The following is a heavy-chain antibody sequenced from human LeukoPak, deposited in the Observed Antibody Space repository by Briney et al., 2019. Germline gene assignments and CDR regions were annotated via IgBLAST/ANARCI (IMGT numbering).Heavy chain of an antibody. D-gene: IGHD6-6*01. J-gene: IGHJ6*02. CDR2: INQDGSEK. Sequence: GGSLRLSCAASGFTFSIYWMSWVRQAPGKGLEWVASINQDGSEKYYVDSVKGRCTISRDNAKTSLYLQMSSLGAEDAAAYYCVRDGPGGIEARKRYYGMDVWGQGTTVSVSS. CDR3: VRDGPGGIEARKRYYGMDV. CDR1: GFTFSIYW. V-gene: IGHV3-7*05.